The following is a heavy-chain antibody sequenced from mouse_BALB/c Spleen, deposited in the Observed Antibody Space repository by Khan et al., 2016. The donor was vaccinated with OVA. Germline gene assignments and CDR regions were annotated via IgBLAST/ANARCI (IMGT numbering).Heavy chain of an antibody. Sequence: QVQLQQPGGDLMKPGASVKISCKATGYTFSSYWIEWVKQRPGHGLEWIGQIFPGSVSTNYNEKFKGKATFTADTYSNKDSMQLSSLTSEDAAVYYCARGGYGGFAYWGQGTLVTVSA. D-gene: IGHD2-2*01. CDR2: IFPGSVST. V-gene: IGHV1-9*01. CDR1: GYTFSSYW. J-gene: IGHJ3*01. CDR3: ARGGYGGFAY.